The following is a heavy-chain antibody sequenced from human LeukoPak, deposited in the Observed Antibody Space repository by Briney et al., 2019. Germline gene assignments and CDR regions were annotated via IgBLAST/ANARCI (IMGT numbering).Heavy chain of an antibody. J-gene: IGHJ5*02. D-gene: IGHD3-10*01. V-gene: IGHV1-24*01. CDR1: GYTLTELS. Sequence: ASVKVSCKVSGYTLTELSMHWVRQAPGKGLEWMGGFDPEDGETIYAQKFQGRVTMTEDTSTDTAHMELSSLRSEDTAVYYCATARITMVRGSRPSTDWFDPWGQGTLVTVSS. CDR2: FDPEDGET. CDR3: ATARITMVRGSRPSTDWFDP.